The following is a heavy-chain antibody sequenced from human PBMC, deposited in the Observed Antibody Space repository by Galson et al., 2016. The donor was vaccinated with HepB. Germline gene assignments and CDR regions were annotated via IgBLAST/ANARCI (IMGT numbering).Heavy chain of an antibody. CDR1: GFTVTNNY. D-gene: IGHD6-19*01. Sequence: SLRLSCAASGFTVTNNYIIWVRQAPGKGLEWVSLIYSGGERRYADSVKGRFTISRDNSRNTLYLQMDSLRADDTAVYYCGRDRAVRSIDQWGQGALVTVSS. J-gene: IGHJ4*02. V-gene: IGHV3-53*01. CDR3: GRDRAVRSIDQ. CDR2: IYSGGER.